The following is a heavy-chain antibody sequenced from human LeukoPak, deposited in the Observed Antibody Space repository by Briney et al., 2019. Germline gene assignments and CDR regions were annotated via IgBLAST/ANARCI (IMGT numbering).Heavy chain of an antibody. CDR1: GYTFTSYY. CDR3: ARDSPSVSDSSGWLWGNYFDY. CDR2: INPSGGST. J-gene: IGHJ4*02. D-gene: IGHD6-19*01. Sequence: GASVKVSCKASGYTFTSYYMHWVRQAPGQGLEWMGIINPSGGSTSYAQKFQGRVTMTRDTSTSTVYMELSSLRSEDTAVYYCARDSPSVSDSSGWLWGNYFDYWGQGTLVTVSS. V-gene: IGHV1-46*01.